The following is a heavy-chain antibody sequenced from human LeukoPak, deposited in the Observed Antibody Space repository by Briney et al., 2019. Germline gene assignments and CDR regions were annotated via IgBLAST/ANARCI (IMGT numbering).Heavy chain of an antibody. CDR2: IIPIFGKT. Sequence: SVKVSCKGSGGTFSSYAISWVRQAHGQGLEWMGVIIPIFGKTTYAQRFQGRVTITADESTSTAYMELSSLRSEDTAVYYCARESGLLWFGESPSGYWGQGTLVTVSS. CDR3: ARESGLLWFGESPSGY. J-gene: IGHJ4*02. D-gene: IGHD3-10*01. CDR1: GGTFSSYA. V-gene: IGHV1-69*13.